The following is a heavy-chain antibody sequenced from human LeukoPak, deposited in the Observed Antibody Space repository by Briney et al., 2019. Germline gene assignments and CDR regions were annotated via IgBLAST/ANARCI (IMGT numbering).Heavy chain of an antibody. CDR2: IYYSGST. D-gene: IGHD2-21*02. CDR1: GGSISSYY. V-gene: IGHV4-59*01. CDR3: ARRSLAYCGGDCLLHYAFDI. J-gene: IGHJ3*02. Sequence: SETLSLTCTVSGGSISSYYWSWIRQPPGKGLEWIGYIYYSGSTNYNPSLKSRVTISVDTSKNQFSLKLSSVTAADTAVYYCARRSLAYCGGDCLLHYAFDIWGQGTMVTVSS.